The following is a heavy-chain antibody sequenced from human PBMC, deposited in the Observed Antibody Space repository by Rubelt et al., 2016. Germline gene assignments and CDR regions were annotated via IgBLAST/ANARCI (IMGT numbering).Heavy chain of an antibody. V-gene: IGHV4-39*01. J-gene: IGHJ4*02. CDR1: GGSISSSSYY. CDR2: IFYSGST. CDR3: SRRNGEPIDY. D-gene: IGHD3-10*01. Sequence: QLQLQESGPGLVKPSETLSLTCAVSGGSISSSSYYWNWIRQPPGKGLEWIGSIFYSGSTYYHPSLKSRVTISVDTSKNQFSLRVSLVTAAATAVYYCSRRNGEPIDYWGQGTLVTVSS.